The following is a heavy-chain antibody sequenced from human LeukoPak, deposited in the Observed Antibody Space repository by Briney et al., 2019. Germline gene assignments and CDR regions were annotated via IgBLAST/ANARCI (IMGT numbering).Heavy chain of an antibody. CDR2: FDPEDGET. CDR3: ATTDTAMVDASLDY. J-gene: IGHJ4*02. CDR1: GYTLTELS. D-gene: IGHD5-18*01. V-gene: IGHV1-24*01. Sequence: GASVKVSCKVPGYTLTELSMHWVRQAPGKGLEWMGGFDPEDGETIYAQKFQGRVTMTEDTSTDTAYMELSSLRSEDTAVYYCATTDTAMVDASLDYWGQGTLVTVFS.